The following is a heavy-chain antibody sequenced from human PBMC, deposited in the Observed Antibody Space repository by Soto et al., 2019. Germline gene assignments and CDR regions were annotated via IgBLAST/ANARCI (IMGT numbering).Heavy chain of an antibody. CDR1: GFTFSSYA. V-gene: IGHV3-23*01. Sequence: EVQLLESGGGLVQPGGSLRLSCAASGFTFSSYAMSWVRQAPGKGLEWVSAISGSGGSTYYADSVKGRFTISRDNSKNTLYLQMNSLIAEDTAVYYCAKDPAEYYYDSSGYAYYYYYGMDVWGQGTTVTVSS. CDR3: AKDPAEYYYDSSGYAYYYYYGMDV. CDR2: ISGSGGST. J-gene: IGHJ6*02. D-gene: IGHD3-22*01.